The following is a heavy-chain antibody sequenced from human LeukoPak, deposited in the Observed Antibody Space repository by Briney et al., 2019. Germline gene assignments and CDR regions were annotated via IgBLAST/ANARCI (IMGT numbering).Heavy chain of an antibody. D-gene: IGHD3-10*01. CDR1: GGSISSSNYY. J-gene: IGHJ4*02. Sequence: PSETLSLTCTVSGGSISSSNYYWGWIRQPPGKGLEWIGSIYYSGSTYDNPSLKSRVTISVDTSKNRFSLKLSSVTAADTAVYYCARQNWNYFQHPEEFHYWGQGTLVTVSS. CDR2: IYYSGST. V-gene: IGHV4-39*01. CDR3: ARQNWNYFQHPEEFHY.